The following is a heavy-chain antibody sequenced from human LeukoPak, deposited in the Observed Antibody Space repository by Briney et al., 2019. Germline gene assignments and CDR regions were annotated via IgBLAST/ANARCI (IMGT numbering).Heavy chain of an antibody. V-gene: IGHV3-23*01. J-gene: IGHJ4*02. CDR2: VSGSGDST. CDR3: AKNSGYSHHSQYYFDY. CDR1: GFTFSSYA. D-gene: IGHD5-12*01. Sequence: GGSLRLSCAASGFTFSSYAMSWVRQAPGKGLEWVSAVSGSGDSTYSADSVKGRFTISRDNSKNTMYLQMNSLRTEDTAVYYCAKNSGYSHHSQYYFDYWGQGTLVTVSS.